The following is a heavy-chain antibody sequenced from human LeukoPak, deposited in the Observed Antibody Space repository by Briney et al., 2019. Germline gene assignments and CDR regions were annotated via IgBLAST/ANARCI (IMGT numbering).Heavy chain of an antibody. CDR2: IKGDGSST. Sequence: PGRSLRLSCAASGFTFSSYGMHWVRQAPGKGLVWVARIKGDGSSTIYADSVKGRFTISRDNSKNTLYLQTSSLRAEDTAVYYCARASTTVPNLLDHWGRGTLVTVSS. CDR3: ARASTTVPNLLDH. J-gene: IGHJ4*02. V-gene: IGHV3-74*01. D-gene: IGHD4-17*01. CDR1: GFTFSSYG.